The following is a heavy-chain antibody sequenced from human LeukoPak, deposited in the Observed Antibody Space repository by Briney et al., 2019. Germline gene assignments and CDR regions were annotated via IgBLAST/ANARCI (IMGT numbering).Heavy chain of an antibody. D-gene: IGHD3-9*01. V-gene: IGHV1-18*01. J-gene: IGHJ4*02. Sequence: ASVKVSSKASGYTFTSYGISWVRQAPGQGLEWMGWISAYNGNTNYAQKLQGRVTMTTDTSTSTAYMELRSLRSDDTAVYYCARVRMYYEILTGLVYWGQGTLVTVSS. CDR3: ARVRMYYEILTGLVY. CDR1: GYTFTSYG. CDR2: ISAYNGNT.